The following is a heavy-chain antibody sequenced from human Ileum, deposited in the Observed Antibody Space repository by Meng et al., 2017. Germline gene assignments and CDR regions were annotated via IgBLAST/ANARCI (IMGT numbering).Heavy chain of an antibody. CDR2: ICYSGNT. CDR1: VGSISSSSHC. V-gene: IGHV4-39*01. J-gene: IGHJ4*02. D-gene: IGHD7-27*01. CDR3: ARRTGEVDLLDY. Sequence: QLQLQESGPGLLKPSETLSLMCTVSVGSISSSSHCCDWIRQPPGKGLEWIGSICYSGNTYYNPSLKSRVSMSVDTSKKQISLKLNSVTAADTAVYYCARRTGEVDLLDYWGQGTLVTVSS.